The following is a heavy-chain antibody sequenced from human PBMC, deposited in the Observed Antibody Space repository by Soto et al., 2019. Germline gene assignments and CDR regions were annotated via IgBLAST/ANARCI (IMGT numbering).Heavy chain of an antibody. CDR3: ARSPDSSGYYPRWYYYGMDV. J-gene: IGHJ6*02. Sequence: SETLSLTCTVSGGSMISYYWSWIRQPPGRGLEWIGFIYYAGSTKYNPSLNSRVTISVDTSKNQFSLTVTSVTAADTAVYYCARSPDSSGYYPRWYYYGMDVWSQGTTVTVSS. D-gene: IGHD3-22*01. CDR2: IYYAGST. CDR1: GGSMISYY. V-gene: IGHV4-59*01.